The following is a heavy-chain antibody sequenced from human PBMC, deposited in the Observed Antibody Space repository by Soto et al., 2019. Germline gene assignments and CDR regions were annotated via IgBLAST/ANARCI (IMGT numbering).Heavy chain of an antibody. CDR2: IWYDGSNK. CDR1: GFTFRSYG. V-gene: IGHV3-33*01. D-gene: IGHD3-10*01. J-gene: IGHJ4*02. CDR3: ARLGGSGSYTIDY. Sequence: QVQLVESGGGVVQPGRSLRLSCAASGFTFRSYGMHWVRQAPGKGLEWVAIIWYDGSNKYYADSVNGRFTISRDNSKNTLYLQMNRLRAEDTAGYYCARLGGSGSYTIDYWGQGTLVTVSS.